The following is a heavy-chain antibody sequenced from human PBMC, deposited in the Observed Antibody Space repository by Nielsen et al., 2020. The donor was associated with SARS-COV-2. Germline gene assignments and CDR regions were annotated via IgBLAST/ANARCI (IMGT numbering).Heavy chain of an antibody. V-gene: IGHV3-23*01. D-gene: IGHD3-9*01. CDR2: ISGSGGST. Sequence: WIRQPPGKGLEWVSAISGSGGSTYYADSVKGRFTISRDNSKNTLYLQMNSLRAEDTAVYYCAKVLHRYYDILTGYPYYYGMDVWGQGTTVTVSS. J-gene: IGHJ6*02. CDR3: AKVLHRYYDILTGYPYYYGMDV.